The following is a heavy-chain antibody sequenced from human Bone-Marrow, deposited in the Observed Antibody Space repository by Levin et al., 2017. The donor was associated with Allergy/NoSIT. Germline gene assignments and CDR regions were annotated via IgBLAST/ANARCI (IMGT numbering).Heavy chain of an antibody. J-gene: IGHJ4*02. CDR3: AKDAERYSSTWYYFDS. CDR2: IAFDGSNK. V-gene: IGHV3-30*18. D-gene: IGHD2-2*01. Sequence: PGESLKISCAASKFTFNTYGMHWVRQAPGKGLEWVAFIAFDGSNKYYADSLQGRFTISRDNSNNTLYLQMDSLRAEDTAVYYCAKDAERYSSTWYYFDSWGQGILVTVSS. CDR1: KFTFNTYG.